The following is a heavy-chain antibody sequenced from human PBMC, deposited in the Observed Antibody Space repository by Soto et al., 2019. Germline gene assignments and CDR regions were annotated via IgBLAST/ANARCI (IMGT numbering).Heavy chain of an antibody. CDR1: GFTFTDHA. D-gene: IGHD6-6*01. Sequence: QVQLVESGGGVVQPGRSLRLSCAASGFTFTDHAINWVRQAPGRGLEWVALISSDGSSKYFADSVKGRFTVSRDNSKNTLSLHMNSLRTEDTAVYYFARQGIGARKYLYRNLDVWGQGTTVTVSS. CDR2: ISSDGSSK. CDR3: ARQGIGARKYLYRNLDV. J-gene: IGHJ6*02. V-gene: IGHV3-30-3*01.